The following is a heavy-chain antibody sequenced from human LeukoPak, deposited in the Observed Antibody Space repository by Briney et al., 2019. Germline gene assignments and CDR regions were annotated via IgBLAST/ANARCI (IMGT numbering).Heavy chain of an antibody. D-gene: IGHD2-2*02. CDR1: GGSFSGYY. CDR2: INHSGST. J-gene: IGHJ6*02. Sequence: SETLSLTCAVYGGSFSGYYWSWIRQPPGKGLEWIGEINHSGSTNYNPSLKSRVTISVDTSKNQFSLKLSSVTAADTAVYYCARRKDCSSTSCYNYYYGMDVWGQGTTVTVSS. CDR3: ARRKDCSSTSCYNYYYGMDV. V-gene: IGHV4-34*01.